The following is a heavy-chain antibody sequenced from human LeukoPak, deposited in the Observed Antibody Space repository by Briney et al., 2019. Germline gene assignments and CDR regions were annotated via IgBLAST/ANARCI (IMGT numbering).Heavy chain of an antibody. Sequence: ASAKVSCKASGYTFTSYYMHWVRQAPGQGLEWMGITNPSGGSTSYAQKFQGRVTMTRDTSTSTVYMELSSLRSEDTAVYYCARDSSGWYYFDYWGQGTLVTVSS. D-gene: IGHD6-19*01. CDR3: ARDSSGWYYFDY. CDR2: TNPSGGST. V-gene: IGHV1-46*01. CDR1: GYTFTSYY. J-gene: IGHJ4*02.